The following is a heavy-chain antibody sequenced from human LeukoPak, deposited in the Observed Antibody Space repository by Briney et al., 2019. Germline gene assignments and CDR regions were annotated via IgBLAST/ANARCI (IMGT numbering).Heavy chain of an antibody. Sequence: GGSLRLSCAASGFTFSSYSMNWVRQAPGKGREWVSSISSSSSYIYYADSVKGRFTISRDNAKNSLYLQMNSLRAEDTAVYYCARVGGKQDIVVVPAAMQPFDYWGQGTLVTVSS. CDR3: ARVGGKQDIVVVPAAMQPFDY. CDR1: GFTFSSYS. D-gene: IGHD2-2*01. J-gene: IGHJ4*02. V-gene: IGHV3-21*01. CDR2: ISSSSSYI.